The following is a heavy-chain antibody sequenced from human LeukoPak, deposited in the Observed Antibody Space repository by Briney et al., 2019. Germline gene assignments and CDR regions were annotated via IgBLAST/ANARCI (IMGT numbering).Heavy chain of an antibody. Sequence: ASVSVSRKVSGYSVTELSMQWVRQAPGKGLEGLGGFDPEEAKMVYAQKFQGRVTMTEDTSTDTAYMELRGLTSEDTAVYYCATRSGDFWSGYVDWGQGTLVAVSS. CDR3: ATRSGDFWSGYVD. D-gene: IGHD3-3*01. J-gene: IGHJ4*02. V-gene: IGHV1-24*01. CDR1: GYSVTELS. CDR2: FDPEEAKM.